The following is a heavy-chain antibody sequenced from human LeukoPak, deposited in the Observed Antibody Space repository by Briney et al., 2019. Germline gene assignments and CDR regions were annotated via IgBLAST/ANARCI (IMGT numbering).Heavy chain of an antibody. J-gene: IGHJ4*02. D-gene: IGHD5-12*01. CDR1: DLTFSTFT. V-gene: IGHV3-30*04. CDR2: ISYDGSNK. CDR3: ARDGRGEDIVATITFDY. Sequence: GGSLRLSCAASDLTFSTFTMHWVRQAPGKGLEWVAVISYDGSNKYYADSVKGRFTISRDNSKNTLYLQMNSLRAEDTAVYYCARDGRGEDIVATITFDYWGQGTLVTVSS.